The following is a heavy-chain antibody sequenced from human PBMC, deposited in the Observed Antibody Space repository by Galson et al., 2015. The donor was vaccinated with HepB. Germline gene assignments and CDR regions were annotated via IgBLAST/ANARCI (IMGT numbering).Heavy chain of an antibody. Sequence: SLRLSCAASGFNFSRYSMNWVRQAPGKGLEWVASISSTSNFIYYADSVKGRFTVSRDNVKNSLYLEMNNLRAEDTAIYYCAKSGYGVYYHGMDVWGQGTTVTVSS. CDR2: ISSTSNFI. J-gene: IGHJ6*02. D-gene: IGHD5-12*01. CDR3: AKSGYGVYYHGMDV. V-gene: IGHV3-21*06. CDR1: GFNFSRYS.